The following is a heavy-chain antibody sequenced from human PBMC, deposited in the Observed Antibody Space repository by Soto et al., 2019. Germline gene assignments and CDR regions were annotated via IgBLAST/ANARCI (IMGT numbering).Heavy chain of an antibody. CDR3: AKDPPGGGATYYYGMDV. D-gene: IGHD3-16*01. V-gene: IGHV3-23*01. CDR1: GFTFSSYA. Sequence: EVQLLESGGGLVQPGGSLRLSCAASGFTFSSYAMSWVRQAPGKGLEWVSAISGSGGSTYYADFVKGRFTISRDNSKNTLYLQMNSLRAEDTAVYYCAKDPPGGGATYYYGMDVWGQGTTVTVSS. J-gene: IGHJ6*02. CDR2: ISGSGGST.